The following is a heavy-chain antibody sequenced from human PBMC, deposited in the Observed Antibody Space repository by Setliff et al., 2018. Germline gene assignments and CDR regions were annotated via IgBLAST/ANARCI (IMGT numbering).Heavy chain of an antibody. V-gene: IGHV1-18*01. Sequence: GASVKVSCKASGNSFSSFSITWVRQAPGQGLEWMGWVSTYNGDTKYAQNFRGRVTMTTDMSTSTVYMELRTLRSDDTAVYYCANGMFYDFWSNYPYYFNMDVWGQGTTVTVSS. CDR3: ANGMFYDFWSNYPYYFNMDV. D-gene: IGHD3-3*01. CDR1: GNSFSSFS. CDR2: VSTYNGDT. J-gene: IGHJ6*02.